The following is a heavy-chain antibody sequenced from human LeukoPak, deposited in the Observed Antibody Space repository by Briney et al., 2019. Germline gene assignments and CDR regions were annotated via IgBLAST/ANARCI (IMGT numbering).Heavy chain of an antibody. CDR1: GLTFSNYA. Sequence: GGSLRLYCAASGLTFSNYAVKWVRQAPGKGLEWVSTISANGGATYYADSVKGRFTISRDNSKNTVYLQMTSLRAGDTAIYSCAKGDYGYYYYMDVWGKGTTVTVSS. J-gene: IGHJ6*03. V-gene: IGHV3-23*01. D-gene: IGHD4-17*01. CDR3: AKGDYGYYYYMDV. CDR2: ISANGGAT.